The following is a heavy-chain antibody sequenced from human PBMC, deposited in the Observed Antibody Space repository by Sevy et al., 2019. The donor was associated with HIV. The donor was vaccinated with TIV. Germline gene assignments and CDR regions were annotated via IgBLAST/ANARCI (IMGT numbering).Heavy chain of an antibody. CDR2: INNNGSGI. CDR1: GFTFSKYW. V-gene: IGHV3-74*03. CDR3: ARDHGGSDWEGDIFDC. J-gene: IGHJ4*02. Sequence: GGSLRLSCAASGFTFSKYWMHWVRQAPGEGLVWLSRINNNGSGITYADSVKGRFTISRDNAKNMLYLQMNSLRADDTAVYYCARDHGGSDWEGDIFDCWGQGTLVTVSS. D-gene: IGHD6-19*01.